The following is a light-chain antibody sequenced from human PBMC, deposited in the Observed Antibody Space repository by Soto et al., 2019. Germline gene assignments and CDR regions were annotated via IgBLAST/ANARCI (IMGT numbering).Light chain of an antibody. CDR2: DAS. V-gene: IGKV3-11*01. CDR1: QSVSSY. J-gene: IGKJ5*01. Sequence: IVLTQSPATLSLSPGERATLSFRASQSVSSYLAWYQHKPGQAPRLLIYDASNRATGIPARFSGSGSGTDFTLTISCLEPEDFAVYYCQQGSNWPRFGQGTRLEIK. CDR3: QQGSNWPR.